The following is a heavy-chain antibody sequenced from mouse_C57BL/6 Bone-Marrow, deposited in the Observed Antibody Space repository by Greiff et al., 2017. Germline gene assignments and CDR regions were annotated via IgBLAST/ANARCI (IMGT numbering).Heavy chain of an antibody. V-gene: IGHV1-18*01. CDR3: ARSLDGYSCDY. CDR1: GYTFTDYN. D-gene: IGHD2-3*01. CDR2: INPKKGGT. J-gene: IGHJ2*01. Sequence: EVQLQESGPELVKPGASVKIPCKASGYTFTDYNMDWVKQSHGKSLEWIGDINPKKGGTIYNQKFKGKATLTVDKSARTASMELRSLTSEDTAVYDCARSLDGYSCDYWGQGTTLTVSS.